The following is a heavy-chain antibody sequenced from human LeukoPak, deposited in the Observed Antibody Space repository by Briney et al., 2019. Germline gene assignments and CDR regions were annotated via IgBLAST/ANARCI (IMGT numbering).Heavy chain of an antibody. CDR3: ARDHGIQLWSDY. V-gene: IGHV3-74*01. J-gene: IGHJ4*02. D-gene: IGHD5-18*01. CDR1: GFTFSSYW. Sequence: GGSLRLSCAASGFTFSSYWMHWVRQAPGKGLVWVSRINTDGSSTSYADSVKGRFTISRDSSKNTLYLQMNSLRAEDTAVYYCARDHGIQLWSDYWGQGTLVTVSS. CDR2: INTDGSST.